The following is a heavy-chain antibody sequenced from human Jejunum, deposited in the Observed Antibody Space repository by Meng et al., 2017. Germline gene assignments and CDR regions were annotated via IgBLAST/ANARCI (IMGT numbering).Heavy chain of an antibody. CDR2: INRKGTT. Sequence: VQLQQWGDGLYKPQGTLSPTSPVYGGYIRGYFWSWMRQTPGKGLEWIEEINRKGTTNYNPSLESRVSSSVDTSKNQFTLNLDSVTAADTAVYYCSRPLGYNGVNLGYFQHWGQGTLVTVSS. D-gene: IGHD2-8*01. CDR3: SRPLGYNGVNLGYFQH. CDR1: GGYIRGYF. V-gene: IGHV4-34*01. J-gene: IGHJ1*01.